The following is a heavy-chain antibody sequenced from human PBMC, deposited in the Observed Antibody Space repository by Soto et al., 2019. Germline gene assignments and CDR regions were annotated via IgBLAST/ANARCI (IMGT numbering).Heavy chain of an antibody. CDR3: ARDLYGSGTSFDY. Sequence: QVQLQESGPGLVNPSGTLSLTCDVSGDSVSSSHWWSWVRQPPGKGLEWIGEVFHSGSTNYNPSLKSRVTISLDKSKNQFSLNVSSMTAADTAVYYCARDLYGSGTSFDYWGQGTLVTVSS. J-gene: IGHJ4*02. CDR2: VFHSGST. CDR1: GDSVSSSHW. D-gene: IGHD3-10*01. V-gene: IGHV4-4*02.